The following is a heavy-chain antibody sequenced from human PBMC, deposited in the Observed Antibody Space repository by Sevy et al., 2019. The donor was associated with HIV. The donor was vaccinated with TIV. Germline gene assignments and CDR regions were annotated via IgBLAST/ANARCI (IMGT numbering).Heavy chain of an antibody. Sequence: GESLKISCAASGFAFSSHWMHWVRQVPGKGLVWVSRINSDGGSTGYMDSVKGRFTISRDNAKKTLYLQMNSLRAEDTAIYYCVRGTAGTFDLWGPGDLLTVSS. V-gene: IGHV3-74*01. CDR2: INSDGGST. D-gene: IGHD1-1*01. CDR1: GFAFSSHW. CDR3: VRGTAGTFDL. J-gene: IGHJ4*02.